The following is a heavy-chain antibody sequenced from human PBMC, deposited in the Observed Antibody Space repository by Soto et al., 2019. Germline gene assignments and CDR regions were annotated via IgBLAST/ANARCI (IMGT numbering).Heavy chain of an antibody. J-gene: IGHJ6*02. CDR1: GFTFGDYA. Sequence: GGSLRLSCTASGFTFGDYAMSWFRQAPGKGLEWVGFIRSKAYGGAKAYAASVKGRFTISRSDSKSIAYLQMNSLKTEDTAVYYCTRGPYKVGAFYYYGMDVWGQGTTVTVSS. CDR2: IRSKAYGGAK. CDR3: TRGPYKVGAFYYYGMDV. V-gene: IGHV3-49*03. D-gene: IGHD1-26*01.